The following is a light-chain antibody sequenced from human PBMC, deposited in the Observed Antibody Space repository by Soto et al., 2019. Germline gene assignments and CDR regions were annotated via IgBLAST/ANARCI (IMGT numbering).Light chain of an antibody. CDR1: QRVSNN. CDR3: QLYNWPPTWT. Sequence: EIVMTQSPGTVSVSPGERATLSCRASQRVSNNLAWYQQKPGQAPRLLIYGASTRDTGIPARFSGSGSGTEFTLTISSLQSEDFGVYYCQLYNWPPTWTFGQGTKVEIK. J-gene: IGKJ1*01. V-gene: IGKV3-15*01. CDR2: GAS.